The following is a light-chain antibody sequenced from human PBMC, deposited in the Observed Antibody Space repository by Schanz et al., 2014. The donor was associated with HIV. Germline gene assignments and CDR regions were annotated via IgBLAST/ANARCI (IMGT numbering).Light chain of an antibody. CDR2: GAS. CDR1: QSVSSSY. J-gene: IGKJ1*01. Sequence: EIVLTQSPGTLSLSPGERATLSCRASQSVSSSYLAWYQQKPGQAPRLLIYGASSRATGIPDRFSGSGSGTESTLTISSLQSEDFAVYYCQQYDTWPPWTFGQGTKVEIK. CDR3: QQYDTWPPWT. V-gene: IGKV3-20*01.